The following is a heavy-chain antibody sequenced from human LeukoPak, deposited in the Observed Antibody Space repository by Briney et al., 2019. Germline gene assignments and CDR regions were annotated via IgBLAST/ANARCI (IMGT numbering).Heavy chain of an antibody. V-gene: IGHV3-23*01. CDR3: AKGAASRGYTYVAN. Sequence: GGSLRLSCAASAFTFRSYTMIWVRQAPGKGLEWVSGISGSGGSTYYSDSAKGRFTISRDNSNNTLYLQMNSLRAEDTAVYYCAKGAASRGYTYVANWGQGTLVTVSS. D-gene: IGHD5-18*01. J-gene: IGHJ4*02. CDR1: AFTFRSYT. CDR2: ISGSGGST.